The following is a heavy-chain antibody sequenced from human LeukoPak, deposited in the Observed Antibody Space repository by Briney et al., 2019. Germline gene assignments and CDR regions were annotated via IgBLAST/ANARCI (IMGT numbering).Heavy chain of an antibody. V-gene: IGHV4-31*03. CDR2: IYYSGST. CDR3: ASGDCSSTSCYGNYYGMDV. D-gene: IGHD2-2*01. CDR1: GGSISSGGYY. Sequence: SQTLSLTCTVSGGSISSGGYYWRWIRQHPGKGLEGIVYIYYSGSTYYNPSLKSRVTISVDTSKNQFSLKLSSVTAADTAVYYCASGDCSSTSCYGNYYGMDVWGKGTTVTVSS. J-gene: IGHJ6*04.